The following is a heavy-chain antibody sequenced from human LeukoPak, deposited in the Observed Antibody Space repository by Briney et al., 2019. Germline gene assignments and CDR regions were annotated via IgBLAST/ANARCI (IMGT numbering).Heavy chain of an antibody. J-gene: IGHJ5*02. CDR1: GFTFSTYS. D-gene: IGHD2/OR15-2a*01. V-gene: IGHV3-21*01. CDR3: VRIPNSANFPNWFDP. CDR2: IGTSSSSI. Sequence: GGSLRLSCATSGFTFSTYSMNWVRQAPGKGLEWVSSIGTSSSSIYYADSVRGRFTISRDNARNSLYLQMNSLRAEDTAVYYCVRIPNSANFPNWFDPWGQGTLVTVSP.